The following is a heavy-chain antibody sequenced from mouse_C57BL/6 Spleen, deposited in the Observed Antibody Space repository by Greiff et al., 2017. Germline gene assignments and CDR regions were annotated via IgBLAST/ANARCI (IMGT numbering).Heavy chain of an antibody. J-gene: IGHJ4*01. CDR1: GFTFSSYT. CDR3: ARRDDGYYDYYAMDY. Sequence: EVKLMESGGGLVKPGGSLKLSCAASGFTFSSYTMSWVRQTPEKRLEWVATISGGGGNTYYPDRVKGRFTISRDNAKNTLYLQMSSLRSEDTALYYCARRDDGYYDYYAMDYWGQGTSVTVSS. V-gene: IGHV5-9*01. D-gene: IGHD2-3*01. CDR2: ISGGGGNT.